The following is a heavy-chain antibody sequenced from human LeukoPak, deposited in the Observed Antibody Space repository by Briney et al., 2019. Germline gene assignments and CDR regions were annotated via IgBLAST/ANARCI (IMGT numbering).Heavy chain of an antibody. CDR1: GYTFTSYD. V-gene: IGHV1-8*01. D-gene: IGHD6-13*01. Sequence: ASVKVSCKASGYTFTSYDINWVRQATGQGLEWMGWMNPNSGNTGYAQKFQGRVTMTRNTSISTAYMELSSLRSEDTAVYYCARVLSYSSSWYGDYWGQGTLVTVSS. CDR3: ARVLSYSSSWYGDY. CDR2: MNPNSGNT. J-gene: IGHJ4*02.